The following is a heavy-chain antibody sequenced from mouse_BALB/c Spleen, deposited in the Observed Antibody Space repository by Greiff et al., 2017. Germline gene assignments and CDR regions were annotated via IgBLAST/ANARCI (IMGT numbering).Heavy chain of an antibody. V-gene: IGHV14-1*02. D-gene: IGHD2-12*01. CDR3: ARTWLVTAVGAMDY. J-gene: IGHJ4*01. CDR1: GFNIKDYY. Sequence: VQLQQSGAELVRPGALVKLSCKASGFNIKDYYMHWVKQRPEQGLEWIGWIDPENGNTIYDPKFQGKASITADTSSNTAYLQLSSLTSEDTAVYYCARTWLVTAVGAMDYWGQGTSVTVSS. CDR2: IDPENGNT.